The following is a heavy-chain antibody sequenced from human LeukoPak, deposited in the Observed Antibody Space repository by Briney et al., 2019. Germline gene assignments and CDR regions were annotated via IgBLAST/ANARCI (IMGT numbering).Heavy chain of an antibody. D-gene: IGHD1-26*01. Sequence: KVSCKASGGTFSSYAISWVRQAPGQGLEWMGGIIPIFGTANDAQKFQGRVTITADESTSTAYMELSSLRSEDTAVYYCARSPDLGEYSGSYGRFDPWGQGTLVTVSS. CDR1: GGTFSSYA. J-gene: IGHJ5*02. CDR3: ARSPDLGEYSGSYGRFDP. V-gene: IGHV1-69*01. CDR2: IIPIFGTA.